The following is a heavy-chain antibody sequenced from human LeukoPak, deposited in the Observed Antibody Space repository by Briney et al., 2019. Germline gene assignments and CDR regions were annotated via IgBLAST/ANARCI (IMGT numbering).Heavy chain of an antibody. CDR1: GGSFSGYY. D-gene: IGHD4-17*01. CDR3: ARWRTVTRTFDI. J-gene: IGHJ3*02. V-gene: IGHV4-34*01. CDR2: INHSGST. Sequence: SETLSLTCAVYGGSFSGYYWSWIRQPPGKGLEWIGEINHSGSTNYNPSLKSRVTISVDTSKNQFSLKLSSVTAADTAVYYCARWRTVTRTFDIWGQGTMVTVSS.